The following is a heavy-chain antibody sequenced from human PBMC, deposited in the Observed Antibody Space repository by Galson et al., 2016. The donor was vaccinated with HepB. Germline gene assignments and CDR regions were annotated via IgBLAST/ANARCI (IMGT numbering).Heavy chain of an antibody. CDR2: IYYSGIT. J-gene: IGHJ4*02. V-gene: IGHV4-31*03. Sequence: TLSLTCTVSRGSISSGGYYWSWIRQHPGKGLEWIGYIYYSGITYYTPSFKSRVNILVDTSKNQFSLKLRSVTAADTAVYYCARVRSGPLTKNFDYWGQGILVAVSS. CDR3: ARVRSGPLTKNFDY. D-gene: IGHD5-12*01. CDR1: RGSISSGGYY.